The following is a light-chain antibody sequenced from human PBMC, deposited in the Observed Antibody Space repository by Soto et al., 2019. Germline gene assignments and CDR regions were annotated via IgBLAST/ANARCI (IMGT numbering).Light chain of an antibody. J-gene: IGLJ2*01. CDR3: QSYDSSXSAL. Sequence: QSVLTQPPSVSGAPGQRVTISCTGSSSNIGAGYDVHWYQQLPGTAPKLLIYGNSNRPSGVPDRFSGSKSGTSASLAITGXXAEDEADYYCQSYDSSXSALFGGGTKX. V-gene: IGLV1-40*01. CDR2: GNS. CDR1: SSNIGAGYD.